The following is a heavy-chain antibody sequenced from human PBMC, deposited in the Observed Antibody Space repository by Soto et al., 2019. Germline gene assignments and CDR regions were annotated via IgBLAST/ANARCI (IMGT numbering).Heavy chain of an antibody. D-gene: IGHD3-3*01. CDR1: GFTFSSYG. CDR3: ARGPKAIFGVVIIPLPFDY. CDR2: IWYDGGNK. Sequence: PGGSLRLSCAASGFTFSSYGMHWVRQAPGKGLEWVAVIWYDGGNKYYADSVKGRFTISRDNSKNTLYLQMNSLRAEDTAVYYCARGPKAIFGVVIIPLPFDYWGQGTLVTVSS. V-gene: IGHV3-33*01. J-gene: IGHJ4*02.